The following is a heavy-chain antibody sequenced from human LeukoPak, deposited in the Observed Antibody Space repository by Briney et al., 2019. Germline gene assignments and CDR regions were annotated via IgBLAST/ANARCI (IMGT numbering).Heavy chain of an antibody. CDR1: GFTFSSYA. D-gene: IGHD6-13*01. V-gene: IGHV3-30*04. J-gene: IGHJ4*02. Sequence: GGSLRLSCAASGFTFSSYAMHWVRQAPGKGLEWVAVISYDGSNKYYADSVKGRFTISRDNSKNTLYLQMNSLRAEDTAVYYCARDFLVRSSWPTLDYWGQGTLVTVSS. CDR3: ARDFLVRSSWPTLDY. CDR2: ISYDGSNK.